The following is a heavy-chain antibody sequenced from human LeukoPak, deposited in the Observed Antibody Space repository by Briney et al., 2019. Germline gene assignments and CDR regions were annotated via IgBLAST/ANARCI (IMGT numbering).Heavy chain of an antibody. Sequence: SETLSLTCTVSGGTINSHYWSWIRQPPGEGLEWIAYTHTNGRTKYNPSLKSRVSISLDTSKNQVSLKLRSVTAADTAVYYCAREVYVIAAAGTDSIQTLNWFDPWGQGTLVTVSS. V-gene: IGHV4-4*09. D-gene: IGHD6-13*01. CDR1: GGTINSHY. J-gene: IGHJ5*02. CDR2: THTNGRT. CDR3: AREVYVIAAAGTDSIQTLNWFDP.